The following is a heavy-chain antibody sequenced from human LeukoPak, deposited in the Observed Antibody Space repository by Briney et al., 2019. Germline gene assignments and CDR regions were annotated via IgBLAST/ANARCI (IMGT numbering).Heavy chain of an antibody. CDR2: IKQDGSEK. D-gene: IGHD2/OR15-2a*01. CDR3: TTVPPATFSSFDY. J-gene: IGHJ4*02. V-gene: IGHV3-7*03. Sequence: GGSLRLSCAASGFTFSSYWMSWVRQAPGKGLEWVANIKQDGSEKNYVDSVKGRFTISRDNAKTSLYLQMNSLKTEDTAMYYCTTVPPATFSSFDYWGQGTLVTVSS. CDR1: GFTFSSYW.